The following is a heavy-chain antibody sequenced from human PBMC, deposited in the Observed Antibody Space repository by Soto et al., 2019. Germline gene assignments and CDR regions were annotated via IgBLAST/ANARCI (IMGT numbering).Heavy chain of an antibody. CDR1: GGSISSYY. J-gene: IGHJ6*03. V-gene: IGHV4-59*01. Sequence: SETLSLTCTVSGGSISSYYWSWIRQPPGKGLEWIGYIYYSGSTNYNPSLKSRVTISVDTSKNQFSLKLSSVTAADTAVYYCARGYCSGGSCPVEFYYYYYYMDVRGKGTSVTVSS. CDR2: IYYSGST. CDR3: ARGYCSGGSCPVEFYYYYYYMDV. D-gene: IGHD2-15*01.